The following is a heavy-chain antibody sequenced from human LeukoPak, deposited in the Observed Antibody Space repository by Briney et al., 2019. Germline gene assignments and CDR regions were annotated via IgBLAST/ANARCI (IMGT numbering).Heavy chain of an antibody. D-gene: IGHD6-13*01. Sequence: GGSLRLSCVASGFTVSGNYMSWVRQAPGKGLEWVSVLYSGGSTYYADSVKGRFTISRDNSKNTLYLQMNSLRAEDTAVYYCASGYSSSWYSADFDYWGQGTLVTVSS. CDR1: GFTVSGNY. J-gene: IGHJ4*02. CDR3: ASGYSSSWYSADFDY. V-gene: IGHV3-66*01. CDR2: LYSGGST.